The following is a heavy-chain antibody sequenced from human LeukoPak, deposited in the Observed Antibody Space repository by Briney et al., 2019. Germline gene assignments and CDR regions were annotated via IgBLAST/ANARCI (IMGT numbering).Heavy chain of an antibody. J-gene: IGHJ4*02. CDR3: ARSADVDTALGDYFDY. D-gene: IGHD5-18*01. Sequence: SVKVSCKASGGTFSSYAISWVRQAPGQGLEWMGGIIPIFGTANYAQKFQGRVTITADESTSTAYMELSSLRSEDTAVYYCARSADVDTALGDYFDYWGQGTLVIVSS. CDR2: IIPIFGTA. V-gene: IGHV1-69*01. CDR1: GGTFSSYA.